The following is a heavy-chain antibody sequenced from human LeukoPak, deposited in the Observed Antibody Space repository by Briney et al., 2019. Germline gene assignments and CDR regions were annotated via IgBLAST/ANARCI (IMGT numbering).Heavy chain of an antibody. CDR1: GYTFTSYG. CDR2: IIPIFGTA. Sequence: ASVKVSCKASGYTFTSYGISWVRQAPGQGLEWMGGIIPIFGTANYAQKFQGRVTITADKSTSTAYMELSSLRSEDTAVYYCVLTPSTTVTTVLWGQGTLVTVSS. V-gene: IGHV1-69*06. J-gene: IGHJ4*02. D-gene: IGHD4-17*01. CDR3: VLTPSTTVTTVL.